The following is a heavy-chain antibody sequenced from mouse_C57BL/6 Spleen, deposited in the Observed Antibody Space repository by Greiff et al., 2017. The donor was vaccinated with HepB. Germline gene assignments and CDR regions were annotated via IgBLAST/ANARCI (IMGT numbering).Heavy chain of an antibody. CDR2: IWGVGST. Sequence: QVQLQQSGPGLVAPSQSLSITCTVSGFSLTSYGVDWVRQSPGKGLEWLGVIWGVGSTNYNSALKSRLSISKDNSKSQVFLKLNSLQTDDTAMYYCAIYDLTGLAYGGQGTLVTVSA. V-gene: IGHV2-6*01. J-gene: IGHJ3*01. D-gene: IGHD2-3*01. CDR1: GFSLTSYG. CDR3: AIYDLTGLAY.